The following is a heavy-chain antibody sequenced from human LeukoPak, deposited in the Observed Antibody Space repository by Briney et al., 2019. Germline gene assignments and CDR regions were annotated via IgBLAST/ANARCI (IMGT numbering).Heavy chain of an antibody. J-gene: IGHJ4*02. CDR2: IIPILGIA. V-gene: IGHV1-69*04. Sequence: SVKVSCKASGGTFSSYAIRWVRPAPGQGLEWMGRIIPILGIANYAQKFQGRVTITADKSTSTAYMELSSLRSEDTAVYYCARSLDTAMVALDYWGQGTLVTVSS. D-gene: IGHD5-18*01. CDR1: GGTFSSYA. CDR3: ARSLDTAMVALDY.